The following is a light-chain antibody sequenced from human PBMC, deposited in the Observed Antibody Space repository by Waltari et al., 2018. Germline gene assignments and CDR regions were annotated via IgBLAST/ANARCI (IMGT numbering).Light chain of an antibody. CDR2: ETS. CDR1: QDIPRW. V-gene: IGKV1-12*01. J-gene: IGKJ4*01. CDR3: QQADRLPLT. Sequence: DIQMTQSPTSVSASVGDRVTIPCRASQDIPRWLAWYQHKPGKAPKLLISETSGLESGVPSRFSGRGSGTDFTLTISSLQPEDFATYYCQQADRLPLTFGGGTKVEIK.